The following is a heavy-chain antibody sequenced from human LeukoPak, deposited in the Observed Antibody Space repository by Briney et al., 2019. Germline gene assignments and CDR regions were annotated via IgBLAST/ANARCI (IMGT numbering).Heavy chain of an antibody. J-gene: IGHJ6*02. CDR2: ISSSGSTI. V-gene: IGHV3-11*04. CDR3: ARDQGAVNV. Sequence: GSLRLSCAASGFTFSDSYMSWIRQAPGKGLEYISYISSSGSTIYYADSVKGRFTLSRDNAKNSLSLVMNSLRAEDTAVYYCARDQGAVNVWGQGTTVTVSS. D-gene: IGHD3-22*01. CDR1: GFTFSDSY.